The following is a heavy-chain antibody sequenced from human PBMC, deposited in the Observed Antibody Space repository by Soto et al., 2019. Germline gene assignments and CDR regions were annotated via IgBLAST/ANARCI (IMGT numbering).Heavy chain of an antibody. CDR2: IKQDGSEK. D-gene: IGHD2-15*01. Sequence: GGSLRLSCAASGFTFNTYWMSWVRQAPGKGLEWVANIKQDGSEKYYGDSVRGRFTISRDNAKNSLYLQMNSLRADDTAIYYCARGGCSSGSCHTPVEYYGLDVWGQGTTVTV. V-gene: IGHV3-7*05. J-gene: IGHJ6*02. CDR1: GFTFNTYW. CDR3: ARGGCSSGSCHTPVEYYGLDV.